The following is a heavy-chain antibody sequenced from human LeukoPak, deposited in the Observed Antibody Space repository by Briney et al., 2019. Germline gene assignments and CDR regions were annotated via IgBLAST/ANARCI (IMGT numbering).Heavy chain of an antibody. Sequence: GASLRLSCAASGFTFSSYTMSWVRQAPGKGLEWVSAIRGSGGSTYYADSVKGRFTISRDNSKNTLYLQMNSLRAEDTAVYYCAKSWIAARPNVYYFDYWGQGTLVTVSS. J-gene: IGHJ4*02. CDR3: AKSWIAARPNVYYFDY. D-gene: IGHD6-6*01. V-gene: IGHV3-23*01. CDR1: GFTFSSYT. CDR2: IRGSGGST.